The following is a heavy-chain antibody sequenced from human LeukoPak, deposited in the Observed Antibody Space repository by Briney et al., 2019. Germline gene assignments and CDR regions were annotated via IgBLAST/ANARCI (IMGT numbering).Heavy chain of an antibody. CDR3: AHASSGWTKKNWFDP. V-gene: IGHV2-70*12. CDR1: GFSLSTSGMC. J-gene: IGHJ5*02. Sequence: SRPTLVKPTQTLTLSFTFSGFSLSTSGMCVSWIRQPPGKALEWLARIDWDDGKYYSTSLKTRLTISKDTSKNQVVLTMTNMDPVDTATYYCAHASSGWTKKNWFDPWGQGTLVTVSS. D-gene: IGHD6-19*01. CDR2: IDWDDGK.